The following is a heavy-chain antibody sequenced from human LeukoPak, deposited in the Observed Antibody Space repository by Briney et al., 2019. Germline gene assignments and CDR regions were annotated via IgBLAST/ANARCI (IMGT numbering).Heavy chain of an antibody. CDR2: INYSGST. V-gene: IGHV4-39*01. D-gene: IGHD1-26*01. J-gene: IGHJ3*02. CDR3: AKKGDTGNNDI. Sequence: SETLSLTCTVSGGSISSSSNYWGWIRQPPGKGLEWIGSINYSGSTYYNPSLKSRGTISVDTSKNQFSLKLSSVTAADTAVYYCAKKGDTGNNDIWGQGAMVTVSS. CDR1: GGSISSSSNY.